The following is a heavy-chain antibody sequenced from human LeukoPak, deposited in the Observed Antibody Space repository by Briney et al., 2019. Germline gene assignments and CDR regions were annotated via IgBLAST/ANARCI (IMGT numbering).Heavy chain of an antibody. V-gene: IGHV4-34*01. CDR1: GGSFSGYY. CDR2: INHSGST. J-gene: IGHJ5*02. CDR3: ARGPRRLDP. Sequence: SETLSLTCTVYGGSFSGYYWSWIRQPPGNGLEWIGEINHSGSTNYKPSLKSRVTISVDTSKNQFSLKLSSVTAADTAVYYCARGPRRLDPWGQGTLVTVSS.